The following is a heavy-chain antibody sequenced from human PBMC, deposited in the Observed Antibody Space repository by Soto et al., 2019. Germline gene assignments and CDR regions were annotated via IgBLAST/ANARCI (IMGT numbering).Heavy chain of an antibody. J-gene: IGHJ5*02. Sequence: SVKVSCKASDYTFTTDYSNWVRQAPGQGLEWMGWISVYNGRTNYAQKIQGRVTMTTDTSTNTAYMELRSLTSDDPAVYCCVRARSSGYDRWGQGTLVT. V-gene: IGHV1-18*01. CDR3: VRARSSGYDR. CDR1: DYTFTTDY. D-gene: IGHD3-22*01. CDR2: ISVYNGRT.